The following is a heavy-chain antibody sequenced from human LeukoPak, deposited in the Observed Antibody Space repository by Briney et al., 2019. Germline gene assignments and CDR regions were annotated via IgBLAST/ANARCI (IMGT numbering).Heavy chain of an antibody. CDR3: ARGSPRQYCSSTSCDRGWFDP. Sequence: SETLSLTCAVYGGSFSGYYWSWIRQPPGKGLEWIGEINHSGSTNYNPSLKSRVTISVDTSKNQFSLKLSSVTAGDTAVYYCARGSPRQYCSSTSCDRGWFDPWGQGTLVTVSS. CDR2: INHSGST. CDR1: GGSFSGYY. V-gene: IGHV4-34*01. J-gene: IGHJ5*02. D-gene: IGHD2-2*01.